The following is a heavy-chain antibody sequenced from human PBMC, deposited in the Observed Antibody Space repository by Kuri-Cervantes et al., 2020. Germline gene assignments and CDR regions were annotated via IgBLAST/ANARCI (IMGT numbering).Heavy chain of an antibody. CDR2: IKQDGSEK. CDR1: GFIFSSYA. CDR3: ARVVGPGFGEDPFDY. D-gene: IGHD3-10*01. J-gene: IGHJ4*02. V-gene: IGHV3-7*01. Sequence: GGSLRLSCAASGFIFSSYAMHWVRQAPGKGLDWVANIKQDGSEKYYVDSVKGRFTISRDNAKNSLYLQMNNLRAEDTAVYYCARVVGPGFGEDPFDYWGQGTLVTVSS.